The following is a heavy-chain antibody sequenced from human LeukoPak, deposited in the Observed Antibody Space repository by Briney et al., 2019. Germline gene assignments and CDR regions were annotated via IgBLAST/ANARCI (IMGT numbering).Heavy chain of an antibody. J-gene: IGHJ2*01. CDR3: ARPSTGYWYFDL. V-gene: IGHV4-59*01. Sequence: SETLSLTCTVSGGSISSYYWNWIRQPPGKGLEWIGYIYYSGGTNYNPSLKSRVTISVDTSKNQFSLKLSSVTAADTAVYYCARPSTGYWYFDLWGRGTLVTVSS. D-gene: IGHD2-2*01. CDR2: IYYSGGT. CDR1: GGSISSYY.